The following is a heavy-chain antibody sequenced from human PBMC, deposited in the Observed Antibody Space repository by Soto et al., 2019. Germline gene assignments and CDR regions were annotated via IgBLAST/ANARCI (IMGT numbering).Heavy chain of an antibody. J-gene: IGHJ4*02. CDR1: GFTFSRQG. Sequence: GGSLRLSCAASGFTFSRQGMQGVRQAPGMGLAWVAVISFHGSNKYYADSVKGRFTISRDNSKNTLQVQMTGLSADDRALYCCAQDRAAYCCGLPRFDYWGQGTLVTVSS. D-gene: IGHD2-21*01. CDR3: AQDRAAYCCGLPRFDY. V-gene: IGHV3-30*18. CDR2: ISFHGSNK.